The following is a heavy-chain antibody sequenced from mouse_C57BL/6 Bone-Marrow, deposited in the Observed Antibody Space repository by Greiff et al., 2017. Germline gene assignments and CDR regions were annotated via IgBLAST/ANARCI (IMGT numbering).Heavy chain of an antibody. J-gene: IGHJ2*01. V-gene: IGHV1-42*01. CDR1: GYSFTGYY. CDR3: ASYYDYFDY. D-gene: IGHD2-4*01. Sequence: EVQLQQSGPELVKPGASVKISCKASGYSFTGYYMNWVKQSPDKSLEWIGEINPSTGGTTYNQKFKAKATLTVDKSSSTAYLQLNSLTSEDSAVYYCASYYDYFDYWGQGTTLTVSS. CDR2: INPSTGGT.